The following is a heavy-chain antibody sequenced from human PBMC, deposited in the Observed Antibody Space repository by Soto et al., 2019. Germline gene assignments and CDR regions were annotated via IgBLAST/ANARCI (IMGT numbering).Heavy chain of an antibody. Sequence: GGSLRLSCAASGFSFGTYWMHWVRQVPGKGLVWVSRINSDGSSTSYADSVEGRFTISRDNAKNTLYLQMNSLGVDDTAVYYCARGASFHYGMDVSGQGTTVTVSS. V-gene: IGHV3-74*01. J-gene: IGHJ6*02. CDR3: ARGASFHYGMDV. CDR1: GFSFGTYW. CDR2: INSDGSST.